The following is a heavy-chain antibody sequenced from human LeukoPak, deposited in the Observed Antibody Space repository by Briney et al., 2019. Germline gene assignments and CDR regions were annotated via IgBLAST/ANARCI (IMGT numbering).Heavy chain of an antibody. D-gene: IGHD1-26*01. CDR1: GGSISSGDYY. Sequence: SQTLSLTCTVSGGSISSGDYYWSWIRQPPGKGLEWIGYIHYSGSTNYNPSLKSRVTMSVDTSKNQLSLQLSSVTAADTAMYYCARGGVGVTHVYYYYGMDVWGQGTTVTVSS. J-gene: IGHJ6*02. V-gene: IGHV4-61*08. CDR3: ARGGVGVTHVYYYYGMDV. CDR2: IHYSGST.